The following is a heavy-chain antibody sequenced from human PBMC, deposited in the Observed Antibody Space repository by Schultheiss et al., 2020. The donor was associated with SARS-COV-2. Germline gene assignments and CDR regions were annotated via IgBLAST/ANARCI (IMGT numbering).Heavy chain of an antibody. V-gene: IGHV1-18*01. D-gene: IGHD2-2*01. Sequence: ASVKVSCKASGGTFSSYAISWVRQAPGQGLEWMGWITVYNGYTNYAQNFQGRVSMTTDTSTSTAYMELRSLRSDDTAVYYCARYIVVVPAATTTGRDYYYGMDVWGQGTTVTVSS. CDR1: GGTFSSYA. CDR2: ITVYNGYT. J-gene: IGHJ6*02. CDR3: ARYIVVVPAATTTGRDYYYGMDV.